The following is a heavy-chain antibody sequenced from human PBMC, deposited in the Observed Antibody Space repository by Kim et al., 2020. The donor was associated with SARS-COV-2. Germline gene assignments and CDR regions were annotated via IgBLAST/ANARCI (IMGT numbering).Heavy chain of an antibody. J-gene: IGHJ1*01. Sequence: GGSLRLSCAVSGFIFSNYAMDWVRQAPGKGLEWVSTISGSGDAAYYPDSVKGRFTISRDNSRNTVYLQMTALRAEDTAVYYCARGGVTKVWYVEYFRLWGQGPVVPVSS. CDR2: ISGSGDAA. V-gene: IGHV3-23*01. D-gene: IGHD3-10*01. CDR1: GFIFSNYA. CDR3: ARGGVTKVWYVEYFRL.